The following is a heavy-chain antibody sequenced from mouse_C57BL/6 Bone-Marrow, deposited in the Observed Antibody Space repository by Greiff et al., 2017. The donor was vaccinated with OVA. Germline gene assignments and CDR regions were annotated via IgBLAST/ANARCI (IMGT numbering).Heavy chain of an antibody. CDR2: IDPSDSYT. J-gene: IGHJ3*01. Sequence: VQLQQPGAELVMPGASVKLSCKASGYTFTSYWMHWVKQRPGQGLEWIGEIDPSDSYTNYNQKFKGKYTLTVDKSSSTAYMQLSSLTSEDSAVYYLARLNEGFAYWGQGTLVTVSA. CDR3: ARLNEGFAY. V-gene: IGHV1-69*01. CDR1: GYTFTSYW.